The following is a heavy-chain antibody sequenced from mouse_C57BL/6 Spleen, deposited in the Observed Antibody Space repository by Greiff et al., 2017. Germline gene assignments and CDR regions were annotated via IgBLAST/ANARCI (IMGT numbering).Heavy chain of an antibody. D-gene: IGHD1-1*01. CDR3: TLPGTTVDAY. V-gene: IGHV14-1*01. Sequence: EVQLQQSGAELVRPGASVKLSCTASGFNIKDYYMHWVKQRPEQGLEWIGRIDPEDGDTEYAPKFQGKDTMTADTSSNTAYLQLSSLTSEDTAVYYCTLPGTTVDAYWGQGTTLTVSA. CDR1: GFNIKDYY. CDR2: IDPEDGDT. J-gene: IGHJ2*01.